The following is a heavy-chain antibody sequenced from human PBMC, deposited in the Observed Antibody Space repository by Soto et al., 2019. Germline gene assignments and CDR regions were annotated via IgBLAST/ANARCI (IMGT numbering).Heavy chain of an antibody. Sequence: SETLSLTCNVSGDSISSSNYYWGWIRQPPGKGLEWIGSIYYSGTTYYNPSLKSRVTISGDTSKNQFSLKLSSVTAADTAVYYCARNRAVAGTWYDYWGQGALVTVSS. CDR3: ARNRAVAGTWYDY. CDR1: GDSISSSNYY. D-gene: IGHD6-19*01. V-gene: IGHV4-39*07. J-gene: IGHJ4*02. CDR2: IYYSGTT.